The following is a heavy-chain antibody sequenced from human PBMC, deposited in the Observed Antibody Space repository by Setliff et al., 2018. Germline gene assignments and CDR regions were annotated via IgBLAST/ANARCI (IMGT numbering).Heavy chain of an antibody. D-gene: IGHD3-10*01. J-gene: IGHJ5*02. V-gene: IGHV4-39*02. CDR1: GGSIRSSTHY. CDR2: IYYSGLT. Sequence: ETLSLTCTVSGGSIRSSTHYWGWIRQPPGKGLEWIGTIYYSGLTYYTPSLRSRATISVDTSKNRFSLQLSSVTAADTAVYYCAGYQGSGSNYKVVNWCDPWGQGTLVTVSS. CDR3: AGYQGSGSNYKVVNWCDP.